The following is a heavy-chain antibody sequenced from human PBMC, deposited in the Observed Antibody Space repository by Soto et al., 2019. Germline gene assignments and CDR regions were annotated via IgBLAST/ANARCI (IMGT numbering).Heavy chain of an antibody. J-gene: IGHJ6*02. CDR3: ARDCSGGSCYSDYYYGMDV. CDR2: INPSGGST. CDR1: GYTFTSYY. D-gene: IGHD2-15*01. Sequence: ASVNVSCKASGYTFTSYYMHWVRQAPGQGLEWMGIINPSGGSTSYAQKFQGRVTMTRDTSTSTVYMELSSLRSEDTAVYYCARDCSGGSCYSDYYYGMDVWGQGTTVTVSS. V-gene: IGHV1-46*01.